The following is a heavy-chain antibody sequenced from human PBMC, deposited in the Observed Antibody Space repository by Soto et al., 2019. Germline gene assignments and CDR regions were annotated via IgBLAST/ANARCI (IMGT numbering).Heavy chain of an antibody. V-gene: IGHV1-2*02. Sequence: GASVKVSCKDSGYTFSGYYMHWVRQAPGQGLEWMGWINPNSGGTNYAQKFQGRVTMTRDTSISTAYMARGRLRSDDTAVYYCARDQVRITGSDYFYSMGGLGHRPTVTVSS. J-gene: IGHJ6*02. CDR1: GYTFSGYY. CDR3: ARDQVRITGSDYFYSMGG. CDR2: INPNSGGT. D-gene: IGHD1-20*01.